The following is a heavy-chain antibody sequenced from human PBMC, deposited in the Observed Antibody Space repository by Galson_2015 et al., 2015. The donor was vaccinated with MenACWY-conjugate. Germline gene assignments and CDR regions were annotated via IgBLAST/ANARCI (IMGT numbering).Heavy chain of an antibody. CDR2: ISAYNGNT. V-gene: IGHV1-18*01. CDR3: ARDAGAYYYDSSGYESFDY. CDR1: GYTFTSYG. Sequence: VKVSCKASGYTFTSYGISWVRQAPGQGLEWMGWISAYNGNTNYAQKLQGRVTMTTDTSTSTAYMELRSLRSDDTAVYYCARDAGAYYYDSSGYESFDYWGQGTLVTVSS. J-gene: IGHJ4*02. D-gene: IGHD3-22*01.